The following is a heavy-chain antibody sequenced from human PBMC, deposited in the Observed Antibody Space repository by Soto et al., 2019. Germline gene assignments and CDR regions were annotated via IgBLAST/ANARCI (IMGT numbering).Heavy chain of an antibody. CDR3: ARAGQQWLVRGGSDY. J-gene: IGHJ4*02. CDR2: IYYSGST. Sequence: SETLSLTCTVSGGSISSSSYYWGWIRQPPGKGLEWIGSIYYSGSTYYNPSLKSRVTISVDTSKNQFSLKLSSVTAADTAVYYCARAGQQWLVRGGSDYWGQGTLVTVSS. D-gene: IGHD6-19*01. CDR1: GGSISSSSYY. V-gene: IGHV4-39*07.